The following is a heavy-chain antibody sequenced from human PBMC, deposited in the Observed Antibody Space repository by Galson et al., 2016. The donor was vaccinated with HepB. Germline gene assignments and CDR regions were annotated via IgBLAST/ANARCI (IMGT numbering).Heavy chain of an antibody. CDR1: GGSFSGYY. CDR2: INHTGNT. J-gene: IGHJ3*02. CDR3: ARESDPILHAFDI. Sequence: SETLSLTCAVYGGSFSGYYWSWIRQPPGKGLEWIGEINHTGNTNYNPSLKSRVTISVDTSKNQFSLQLSSVTAADTAMYYCARESDPILHAFDIWGQGTMVTVSS. V-gene: IGHV4-34*01.